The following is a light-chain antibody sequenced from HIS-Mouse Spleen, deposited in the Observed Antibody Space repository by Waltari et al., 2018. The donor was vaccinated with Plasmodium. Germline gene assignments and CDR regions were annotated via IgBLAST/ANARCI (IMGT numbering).Light chain of an antibody. Sequence: EIVMTQSPATLSVSPGERSTLSCRASQSVRSNLAWYQQKPGQAPRLLIYGASTRATGIPARFSGSGSGTGFTLTISSLQSEDFAVYYCQQYNNWSFTFGPGTKVDIK. CDR1: QSVRSN. CDR2: GAS. J-gene: IGKJ3*01. CDR3: QQYNNWSFT. V-gene: IGKV3-15*01.